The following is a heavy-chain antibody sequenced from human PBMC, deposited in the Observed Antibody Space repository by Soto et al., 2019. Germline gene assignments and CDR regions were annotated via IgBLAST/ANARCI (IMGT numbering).Heavy chain of an antibody. CDR2: INHSGST. Sequence: QVQLQQWGAGLLKPSETLSLTCAVYGGSFSGYYWSWIRQPPGKGLEWIGEINHSGSTNYNRSHKRRVTISVDSSKNQFSLKLSSVTAADTAVYYCARLGGATRIDYWGQGTLVTVSS. D-gene: IGHD1-26*01. CDR3: ARLGGATRIDY. CDR1: GGSFSGYY. J-gene: IGHJ4*02. V-gene: IGHV4-34*01.